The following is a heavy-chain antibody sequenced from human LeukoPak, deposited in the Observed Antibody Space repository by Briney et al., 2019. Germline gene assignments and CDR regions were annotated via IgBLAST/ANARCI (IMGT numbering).Heavy chain of an antibody. Sequence: SSETLSLTCTVSGGSISSYYWSWIRQPPGKGLEWIGYIYYSGSTNYNPSLKSRVTISVDTSKNQFSLKLSSVTAADTAVYYCASRRRDGYNLGAFDIWGQGTVVTVSS. CDR3: ASRRRDGYNLGAFDI. CDR2: IYYSGST. CDR1: GGSISSYY. D-gene: IGHD5-24*01. V-gene: IGHV4-59*08. J-gene: IGHJ3*02.